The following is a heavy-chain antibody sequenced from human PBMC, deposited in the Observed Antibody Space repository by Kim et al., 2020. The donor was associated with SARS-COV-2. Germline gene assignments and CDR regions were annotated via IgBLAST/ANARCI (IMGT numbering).Heavy chain of an antibody. D-gene: IGHD6-13*01. V-gene: IGHV4-59*01. Sequence: YNPSLKSRVTISVDTSKNQFSLKLSSVTAADTAVYYCARDSPSSRGAFDIWGQGTMVTVSS. J-gene: IGHJ3*02. CDR3: ARDSPSSRGAFDI.